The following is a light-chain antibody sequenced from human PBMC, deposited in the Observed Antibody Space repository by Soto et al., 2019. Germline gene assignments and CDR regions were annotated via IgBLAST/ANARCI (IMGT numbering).Light chain of an antibody. J-gene: IGKJ4*01. CDR1: QSVSSD. V-gene: IGKV3-15*01. CDR2: GAS. Sequence: IVLTQSPATLSVSPGERATLFCRASQSVSSDLAWYQQKPGQAPRLLIYGASTRATGIPATFSGSGSGTEFTLTISSLQSEDFAGYYCQQYNSWPFTFGGGTKVDIK. CDR3: QQYNSWPFT.